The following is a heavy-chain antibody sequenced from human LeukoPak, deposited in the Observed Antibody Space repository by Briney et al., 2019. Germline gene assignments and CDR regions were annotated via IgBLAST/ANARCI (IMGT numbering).Heavy chain of an antibody. CDR2: IHSDGSST. CDR1: GFTFSNYW. J-gene: IGHJ4*02. V-gene: IGHV3-74*01. D-gene: IGHD3-10*01. Sequence: GGSLRLSCAASGFTFSNYWMHWVRQAPGKGLVWVSRIHSDGSSTSYADSVKGRFTISRDNSKKTLYLQMTSLRVEDPAVYYCAKSQTYDGSGSSFDYWGRGTLVTVSS. CDR3: AKSQTYDGSGSSFDY.